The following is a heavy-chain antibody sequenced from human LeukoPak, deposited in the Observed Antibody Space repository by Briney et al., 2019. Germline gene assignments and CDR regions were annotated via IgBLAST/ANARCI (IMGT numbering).Heavy chain of an antibody. D-gene: IGHD4-17*01. Sequence: SETLSLTCAVYGGSFSGYYWSWIRQPPGKGLEWIGEINHSGGTNYNPSLKSRVTISVDTSKNQFSLKLSSVTAADTAVYYCAIDYGTSWGYWGQGTLVTVSS. CDR1: GGSFSGYY. J-gene: IGHJ4*02. CDR2: INHSGGT. CDR3: AIDYGTSWGY. V-gene: IGHV4-34*01.